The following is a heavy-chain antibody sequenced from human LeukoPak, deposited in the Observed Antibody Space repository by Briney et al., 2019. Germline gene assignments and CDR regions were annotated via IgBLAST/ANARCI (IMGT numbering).Heavy chain of an antibody. D-gene: IGHD4-17*01. J-gene: IGHJ4*02. CDR2: INAGNGNT. CDR3: ARADSHGDYIDY. CDR1: GYTFTSYA. Sequence: ASVKVSCKASGYTFTSYAMHWVRQAPGQRLEWMGWINAGNGNTKYSQKFQGRVTITRDTSASTAYMELSSLRSEDTAVYYCARADSHGDYIDYWGQGTLVTVSS. V-gene: IGHV1-3*01.